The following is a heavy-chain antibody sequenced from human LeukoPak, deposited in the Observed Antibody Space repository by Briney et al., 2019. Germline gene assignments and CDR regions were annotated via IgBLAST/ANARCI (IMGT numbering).Heavy chain of an antibody. V-gene: IGHV3-48*03. CDR3: ARGVNYYDSSGYYFSY. CDR2: ISSSGSSI. CDR1: GFTFSSYE. Sequence: PGGSLRLSCAASGFTFSSYEMNWVRRAPGKGLEWVSYISSSGSSIFCADSVKGRFTISRDNAKNSLYLQINSLRAEDTAVYYCARGVNYYDSSGYYFSYWGQGTLVTVSS. J-gene: IGHJ4*02. D-gene: IGHD3-22*01.